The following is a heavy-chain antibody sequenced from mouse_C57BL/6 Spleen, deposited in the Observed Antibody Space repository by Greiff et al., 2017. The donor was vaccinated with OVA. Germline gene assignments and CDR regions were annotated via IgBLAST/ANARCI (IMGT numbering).Heavy chain of an antibody. V-gene: IGHV7-3*01. CDR2: IRNKANGYTT. CDR1: GFTFTDYY. J-gene: IGHJ1*03. D-gene: IGHD1-1*01. Sequence: EVKVVESGGGLVQPGGSLSLSCAASGFTFTDYYMSWVRQPPGKALEWLGFIRNKANGYTTEYSASVKGRFTISRDNSQSILYLQMNALRAEDSATYYGARFIYYYGSSLVFDVWGTGTTVTVSS. CDR3: ARFIYYYGSSLVFDV.